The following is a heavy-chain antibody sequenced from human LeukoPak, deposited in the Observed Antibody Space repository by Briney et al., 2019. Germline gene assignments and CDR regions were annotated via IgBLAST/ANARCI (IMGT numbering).Heavy chain of an antibody. CDR2: IRYDGSNK. Sequence: GGSLRLSCAASGFTFSSYGMHWVRQAPGKGLEWVAFIRYDGSNKYYADSVKGRFTISRDNSKNTLYLQMNSLKTEDTAVYYCTMTSYDYWGQGTLVTVSS. CDR1: GFTFSSYG. J-gene: IGHJ4*02. CDR3: TMTSYDY. D-gene: IGHD2-21*02. V-gene: IGHV3-30*02.